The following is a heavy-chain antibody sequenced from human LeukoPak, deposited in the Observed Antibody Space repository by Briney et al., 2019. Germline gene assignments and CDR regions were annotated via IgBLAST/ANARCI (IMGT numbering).Heavy chain of an antibody. Sequence: GGSLRLSCAASGFTFSSYAMSWVRQAPGKGLEWVSAISGSGGSTYYADSVKGRFTISRDNAKNSLYLQMNSLRAEDTAVYYCARDLPYHPIDYWGQGTLVTVSS. V-gene: IGHV3-23*01. J-gene: IGHJ4*02. D-gene: IGHD2-2*01. CDR3: ARDLPYHPIDY. CDR2: ISGSGGST. CDR1: GFTFSSYA.